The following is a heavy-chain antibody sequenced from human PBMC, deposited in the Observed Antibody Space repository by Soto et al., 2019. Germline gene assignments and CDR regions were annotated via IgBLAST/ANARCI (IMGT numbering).Heavy chain of an antibody. Sequence: QVQLQQWGAGLLKPSETLSLTCAVYGGSFSGYYWSWIRQPPGKGLEWIGEINHSGSTNYNPSLKSRVTISVDTSKNQVSLKLSSVTAADTAVYYCARGGGTTARGDLFDPWGQGTLVTVSS. CDR1: GGSFSGYY. V-gene: IGHV4-34*01. CDR3: ARGGGTTARGDLFDP. J-gene: IGHJ5*02. D-gene: IGHD1-1*01. CDR2: INHSGST.